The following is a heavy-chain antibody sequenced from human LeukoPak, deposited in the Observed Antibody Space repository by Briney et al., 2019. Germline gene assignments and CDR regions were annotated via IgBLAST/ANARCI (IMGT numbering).Heavy chain of an antibody. Sequence: SETLSLTCTVSGGSISSYYWSWIRQPPGKGLEWIGYIHYSGSTNYNPSLKSRVTISVDTSKNQFSLKLSSVTAADTAVYYCATRYCSGGSCYHIYWGQGTLVTVSS. J-gene: IGHJ4*02. D-gene: IGHD2-15*01. V-gene: IGHV4-59*01. CDR2: IHYSGST. CDR1: GGSISSYY. CDR3: ATRYCSGGSCYHIY.